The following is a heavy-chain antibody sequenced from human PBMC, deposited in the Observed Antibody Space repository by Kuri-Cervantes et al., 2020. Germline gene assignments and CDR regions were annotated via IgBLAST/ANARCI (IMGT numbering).Heavy chain of an antibody. CDR3: ARAGGGMDV. CDR2: ISYDGSNK. J-gene: IGHJ6*02. Sequence: GESLKISCAASGFTFSSYAMHWVRQAPGKGLEWVAVISYDGSNKYYADSVKGRSTISRDNSKNTLYLQMNSLRAEDTAVYYCARAGGGMDVWGQGTTVTVSS. D-gene: IGHD3-10*01. V-gene: IGHV3-30-3*01. CDR1: GFTFSSYA.